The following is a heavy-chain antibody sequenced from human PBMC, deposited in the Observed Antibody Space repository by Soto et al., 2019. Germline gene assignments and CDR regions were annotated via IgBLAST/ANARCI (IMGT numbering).Heavy chain of an antibody. V-gene: IGHV3-30*18. J-gene: IGHJ6*02. CDR2: ISCHGTEK. D-gene: IGHD5-18*01. CDR1: GVTFTNYA. CDR3: AKDIGGVDTGNYGMDL. Sequence: QVQLVESGGGVVQPGMSLRLSCAASGVTFTNYAMHWVRQAPGKGLEWVADISCHGTEKGYADSVKGRFTISRDNSKNTLYVQMSSLRPEDTAVYYCAKDIGGVDTGNYGMDLGGQGTTVIVSS.